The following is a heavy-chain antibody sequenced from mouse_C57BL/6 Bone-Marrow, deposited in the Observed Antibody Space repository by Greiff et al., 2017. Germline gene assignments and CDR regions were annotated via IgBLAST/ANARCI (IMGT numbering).Heavy chain of an antibody. V-gene: IGHV5-4*01. CDR1: GFTFSSYA. Sequence: EVKLMESGGGLVKPGGSLKLSCAASGFTFSSYAMSWVRQTPEKRLEWVATISDGGSYTYYPDNVKGRFTISRDNAKNNLYLQMSHLKSEDTAMYYCAREGAYHVLAYWGQGTLVTVSA. CDR3: AREGAYHVLAY. J-gene: IGHJ3*01. CDR2: ISDGGSYT.